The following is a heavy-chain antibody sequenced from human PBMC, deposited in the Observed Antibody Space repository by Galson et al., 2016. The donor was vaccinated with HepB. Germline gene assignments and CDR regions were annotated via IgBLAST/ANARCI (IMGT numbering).Heavy chain of an antibody. D-gene: IGHD3-9*01. Sequence: CAISGDSVSSNSAAWSWIRQSPSRGLEWLGRTYYRSKWSNDHALSVKSRITIKPDTSKNQFSLQVNSVTPEDTAVYFCARDSEGPFTIWSQGTLVTVSS. CDR1: GDSVSSNSAA. J-gene: IGHJ4*02. CDR3: ARDSEGPFTI. V-gene: IGHV6-1*01. CDR2: TYYRSKWSN.